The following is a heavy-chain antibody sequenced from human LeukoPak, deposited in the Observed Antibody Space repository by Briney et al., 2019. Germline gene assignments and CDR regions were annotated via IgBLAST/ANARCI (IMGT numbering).Heavy chain of an antibody. V-gene: IGHV4-59*01. CDR2: IYYSGST. D-gene: IGHD3-22*01. Sequence: KASETLPLTCTVSGGSISSYYWSWIRQPPGKGLEWIGYIYYSGSTNYNPSLKSRVTISVDTSKNQFSLKLSSVTAADTAVYYCARTRADSSGYYSAGDYWGQGTLVTVSS. CDR1: GGSISSYY. J-gene: IGHJ4*02. CDR3: ARTRADSSGYYSAGDY.